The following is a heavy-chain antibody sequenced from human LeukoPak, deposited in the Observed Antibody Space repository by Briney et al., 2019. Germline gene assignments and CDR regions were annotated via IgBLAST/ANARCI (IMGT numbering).Heavy chain of an antibody. J-gene: IGHJ6*03. Sequence: GGSLRLSCAASGFAFSNYGMNWVRQAPGKGLEWVSGITGSGGTTYYADSVKGRFTISRDNSKNTLYLQMNSLRAEDTAVYYCAKDPSVATYYYYYMDVWGKGTTVTISS. D-gene: IGHD5-12*01. CDR2: ITGSGGTT. CDR1: GFAFSNYG. CDR3: AKDPSVATYYYYYMDV. V-gene: IGHV3-23*01.